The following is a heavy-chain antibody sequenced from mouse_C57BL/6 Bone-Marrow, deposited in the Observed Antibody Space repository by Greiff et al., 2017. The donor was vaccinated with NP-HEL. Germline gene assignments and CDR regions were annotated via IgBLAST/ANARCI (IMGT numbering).Heavy chain of an antibody. Sequence: QVQLQQPGAELVKPGASVKLSCKASGYTFTSYWMQWVKQRPGQGLEWIGEIDPSDSYTNYNQKFKGKATLTVDTSSSTAYMQLSSLTSEDSAVYYCARKGAGTPFAYWGQGTLVTVSA. V-gene: IGHV1-50*01. D-gene: IGHD4-1*01. CDR1: GYTFTSYW. CDR3: ARKGAGTPFAY. J-gene: IGHJ3*01. CDR2: IDPSDSYT.